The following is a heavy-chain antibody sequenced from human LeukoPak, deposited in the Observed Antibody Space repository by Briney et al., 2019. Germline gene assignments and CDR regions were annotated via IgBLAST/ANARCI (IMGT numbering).Heavy chain of an antibody. J-gene: IGHJ5*02. CDR1: GYTFTGYY. CDR3: ARDLGYYDSSGYLYNWFDP. V-gene: IGHV1-2*02. D-gene: IGHD3-22*01. CDR2: INPNSGGT. Sequence: ASVTVSCKASGYTFTGYYMHWVRQAPGQGLEWMGWINPNSGGTNYAQKFQGRVTMTRDTSISTAYMELSRLRSDDTAVYYCARDLGYYDSSGYLYNWFDPWGQGTLVTVSS.